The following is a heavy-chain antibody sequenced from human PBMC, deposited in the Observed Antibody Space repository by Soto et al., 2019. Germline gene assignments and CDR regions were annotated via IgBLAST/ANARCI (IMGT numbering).Heavy chain of an antibody. CDR1: GFTFTSYW. D-gene: IGHD5-12*01. Sequence: GGSLRLPCAASGFTFTSYWMHWVRQAPGKGLAWVSRIKGDGSETNYAVSVKGRFTISRDNAKNTLYLQFNSLRAEDTAVYYCLIGNSSYGNFDYWGQGARVTVSS. J-gene: IGHJ4*02. CDR2: IKGDGSET. V-gene: IGHV3-74*01. CDR3: LIGNSSYGNFDY.